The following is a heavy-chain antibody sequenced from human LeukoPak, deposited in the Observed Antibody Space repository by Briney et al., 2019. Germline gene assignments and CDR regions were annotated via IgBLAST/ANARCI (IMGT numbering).Heavy chain of an antibody. V-gene: IGHV4-39*02. CDR3: AREGGQWLERSFDH. J-gene: IGHJ4*02. D-gene: IGHD6-19*01. CDR1: GGSISSSSYY. Sequence: SETLSLTCTVSGGSISSSSYYWGWIRQPPGKGLEWIGSAYYSGTTYYNPSLKSRVTISVDTSKNQFSLKLSSVTAADTAVYYCAREGGQWLERSFDHWGQGTLVTVSS. CDR2: AYYSGTT.